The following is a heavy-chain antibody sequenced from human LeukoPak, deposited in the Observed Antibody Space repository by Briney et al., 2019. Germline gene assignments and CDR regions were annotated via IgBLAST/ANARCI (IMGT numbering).Heavy chain of an antibody. CDR1: GYSFTTYW. V-gene: IGHV5-51*01. J-gene: IGHJ5*02. CDR3: ARTPDSSGKNWFDP. D-gene: IGHD3-22*01. CDR2: IYPGDSDT. Sequence: GESLKISCKGSGYSFTTYWIAWVRQMPGKGLEWMGIIYPGDSDTRYSPSFQGQVSISVDKSISTAYLQWSSLKASDTAMYYCARTPDSSGKNWFDPWGQGTLVTVSS.